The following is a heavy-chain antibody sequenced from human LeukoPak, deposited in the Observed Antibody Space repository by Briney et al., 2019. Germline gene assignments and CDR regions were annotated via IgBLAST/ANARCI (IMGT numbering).Heavy chain of an antibody. J-gene: IGHJ6*02. CDR3: ATWAFYHNLDV. Sequence: GGALRLSCAASGFTIGPYAMYWVRQGPGRGLGWVSVIKADGSGTFYADSVRGRFTTSRDNSKNSLYLQMNSLTSEDTALYYCATWAFYHNLDVWGQGTTVIVSS. D-gene: IGHD2/OR15-2a*01. CDR2: IKADGSGT. V-gene: IGHV3-43*02. CDR1: GFTIGPYA.